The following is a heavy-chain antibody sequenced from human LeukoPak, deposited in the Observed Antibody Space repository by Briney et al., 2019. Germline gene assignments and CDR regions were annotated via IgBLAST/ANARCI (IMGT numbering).Heavy chain of an antibody. CDR1: GFTVSNTY. CDR3: AKASGRYGDYGYYFDY. V-gene: IGHV3-23*01. Sequence: QPGGSLTLFCAASGFTVSNTYMTWVRQAPGKGLEWVSAISGSGGSTYYADSVKGRFTISRDNSKNTLHLQMNSLRAEDTAVYYCAKASGRYGDYGYYFDYWGHGTLFTVSS. CDR2: ISGSGGST. D-gene: IGHD4-17*01. J-gene: IGHJ4*01.